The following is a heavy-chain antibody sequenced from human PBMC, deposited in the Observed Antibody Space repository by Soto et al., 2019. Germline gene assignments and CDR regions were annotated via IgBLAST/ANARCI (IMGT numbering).Heavy chain of an antibody. CDR2: ISRDGSHK. CDR1: GFSFRDYA. J-gene: IGHJ4*02. Sequence: SGGSLRLSCAASGFSFRDYAIHWVRQAPGKGLEWVAVISRDGSHKYYLDSVKGRFTISRDNSKDTVNLLMNSLRDDDSAMYYCARSRNSAVADSFDFWGQGTLVTV. D-gene: IGHD1-26*01. V-gene: IGHV3-30*04. CDR3: ARSRNSAVADSFDF.